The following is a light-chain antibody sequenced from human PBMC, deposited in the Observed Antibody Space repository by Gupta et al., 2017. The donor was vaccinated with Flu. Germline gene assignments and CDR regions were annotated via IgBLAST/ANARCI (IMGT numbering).Light chain of an antibody. Sequence: QSALTQPRSVSGSPGQSVTISCTGTDSDVGAYNYVSWYRRHAGKAPKLLIYDVSERPSGVPDRFSGSKSGNTASLTISGRQTEDEADFYCCSYAGSYTWVFGGGTKLAV. J-gene: IGLJ2*01. CDR2: DVS. CDR3: CSYAGSYTWV. CDR1: DSDVGAYNY. V-gene: IGLV2-11*01.